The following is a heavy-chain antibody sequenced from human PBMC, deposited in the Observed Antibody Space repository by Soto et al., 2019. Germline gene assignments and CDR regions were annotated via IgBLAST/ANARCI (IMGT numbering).Heavy chain of an antibody. Sequence: GGSLRLSCAASGFTFTRYSMNWVRQAPGKGLEWVSSISSTTNYKYYGDSMKGRFTISRDNAKNSLYLEMNSLRAEDTAVYYCARESEDLTSNFDYWGQGTLVTVSS. J-gene: IGHJ4*02. CDR1: GFTFTRYS. CDR2: ISSTTNYK. V-gene: IGHV3-21*06. CDR3: ARESEDLTSNFDY.